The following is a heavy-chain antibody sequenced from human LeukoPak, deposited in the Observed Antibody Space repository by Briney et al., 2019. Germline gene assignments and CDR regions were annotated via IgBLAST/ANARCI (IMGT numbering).Heavy chain of an antibody. CDR1: VYTFTSYD. J-gene: IGHJ1*01. D-gene: IGHD6-6*01. CDR3: ARKGREARHLQH. CDR2: MNPNRGNT. Sequence: ASVKVSCKASVYTFTSYDISWVRQATGQGLEWMGWMNPNRGNTGYAQKFQGRVTITRNTSISTAYMELSSLGSEDTPMYYCARKGREARHLQHWGQGTLVTVSS. V-gene: IGHV1-8*03.